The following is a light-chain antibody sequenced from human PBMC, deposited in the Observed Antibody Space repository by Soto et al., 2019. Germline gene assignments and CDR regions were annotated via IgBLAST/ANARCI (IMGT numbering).Light chain of an antibody. V-gene: IGKV1-5*03. CDR2: KAS. Sequence: DIRMTQSPSTLSASVGDRVTITCRASQSIGSWLAWYQQKPGKAPRLLIYKASNLEGGVLSRFSGSGSGTDFTLTISSLQADDSATYYCQQYTDFSALTFGGGTKVEIK. J-gene: IGKJ4*01. CDR3: QQYTDFSALT. CDR1: QSIGSW.